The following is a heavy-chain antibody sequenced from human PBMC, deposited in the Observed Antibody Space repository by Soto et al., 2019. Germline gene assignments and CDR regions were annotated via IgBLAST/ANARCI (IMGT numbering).Heavy chain of an antibody. CDR1: GFTFNNYA. Sequence: DVQLLESGGGLVQPGGSLRLSCAASGFTFNNYAMTWVRQAPGQGLEWVSAISGGGDTTSYADSVKGRFTVSRDGSKNTLYLQMSSLRAEYTALYYCAKGRGGSGSLTPRVDFWGQGTLVTVSS. CDR2: ISGGGDTT. V-gene: IGHV3-23*01. J-gene: IGHJ4*02. D-gene: IGHD3-10*01. CDR3: AKGRGGSGSLTPRVDF.